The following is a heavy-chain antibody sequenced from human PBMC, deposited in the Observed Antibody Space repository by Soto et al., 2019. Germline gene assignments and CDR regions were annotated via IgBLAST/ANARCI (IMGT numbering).Heavy chain of an antibody. J-gene: IGHJ6*03. Sequence: SETLSLTCTVSGGSISSYYWSWIRQHPGKGLEWIGYIYYSGSTNYNPSLKSRVTISVDTSKNQFSLKLSSVTAADTAVYYCARGLGGYYDILTGYYSPSSYYYYMDVWGKGTTVTVSS. CDR3: ARGLGGYYDILTGYYSPSSYYYYMDV. V-gene: IGHV4-59*01. CDR1: GGSISSYY. CDR2: IYYSGST. D-gene: IGHD3-9*01.